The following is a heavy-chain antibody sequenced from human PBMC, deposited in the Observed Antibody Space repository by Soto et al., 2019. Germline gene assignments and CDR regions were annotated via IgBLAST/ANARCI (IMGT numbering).Heavy chain of an antibody. CDR3: ARGRYGDY. V-gene: IGHV1-18*01. CDR1: GYTFTAYV. CDR2: ITAHNGNT. D-gene: IGHD1-1*01. Sequence: FHLVQSGAEVKKPGASVKVSCKASGYTFTAYVITWVRRAPEQGLEWMEWITAHNGNTDYAQKLQGRVIVTRDTSTSTAYMELRSLRSDDTAVYYCARGRYGDYWGQGALVTVSS. J-gene: IGHJ4*02.